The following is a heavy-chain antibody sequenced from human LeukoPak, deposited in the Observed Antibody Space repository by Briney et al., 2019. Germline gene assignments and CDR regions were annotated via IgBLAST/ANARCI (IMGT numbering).Heavy chain of an antibody. CDR1: GFSFSIYP. CDR2: ISSDGGST. J-gene: IGHJ3*02. Sequence: GGSLRLSCAASGFSFSIYPMHWVRQAPGKGLECVSSISSDGGSTCYSNSVKGRFTISRDNAKNTLYLQMNSLRAEDTAVYYCAREWDAFDTWGQGTMVTVSS. CDR3: AREWDAFDT. V-gene: IGHV3-64*01.